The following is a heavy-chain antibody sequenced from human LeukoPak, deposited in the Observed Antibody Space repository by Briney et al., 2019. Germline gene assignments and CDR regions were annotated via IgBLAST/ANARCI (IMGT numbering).Heavy chain of an antibody. CDR3: ARRYSSSWYGKIPFDY. CDR1: GGSFSGYY. V-gene: IGHV4-34*01. CDR2: INHSGST. Sequence: SETLSLTCAVYGGSFSGYYWSWIRQPPGKGLEWIGEINHSGSTNYNPSLKSRVTISVDTSKNQFSLKLSSVTAADTAVYYCARRYSSSWYGKIPFDYWGQGTLVTVSP. J-gene: IGHJ4*02. D-gene: IGHD6-13*01.